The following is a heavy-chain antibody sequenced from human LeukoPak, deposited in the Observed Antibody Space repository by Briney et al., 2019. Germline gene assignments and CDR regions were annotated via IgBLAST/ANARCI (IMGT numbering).Heavy chain of an antibody. Sequence: ASVKVSCKASGYTFTGYYMHWVRQAPGQGLEWMGWINTNTGNPTYAQGFTGRFVFSLDTSVSTAYLQISSLKAEDTAVYYCARDDGLAVALIDYWGQGTLVTVSS. V-gene: IGHV7-4-1*02. J-gene: IGHJ4*02. CDR1: GYTFTGYY. CDR2: INTNTGNP. CDR3: ARDDGLAVALIDY. D-gene: IGHD6-19*01.